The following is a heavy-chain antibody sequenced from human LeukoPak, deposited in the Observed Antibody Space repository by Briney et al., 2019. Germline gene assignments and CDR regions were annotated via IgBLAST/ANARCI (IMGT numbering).Heavy chain of an antibody. V-gene: IGHV3-66*01. Sequence: TGGSLRLSCAASGFTVSSNYMSWVRQAPGKGLEWVSVIYSGGSTYYADSVKGRFTISRDNSKNTLYLQMNSLRAEDTAVYYCARGGYYYDSSGYYYFDYWGQGTLVTVSS. D-gene: IGHD3-22*01. CDR1: GFTVSSNY. CDR2: IYSGGST. CDR3: ARGGYYYDSSGYYYFDY. J-gene: IGHJ4*02.